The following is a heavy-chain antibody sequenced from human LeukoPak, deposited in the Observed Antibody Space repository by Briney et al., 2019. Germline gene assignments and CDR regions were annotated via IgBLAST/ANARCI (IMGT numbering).Heavy chain of an antibody. J-gene: IGHJ6*02. D-gene: IGHD2-15*01. V-gene: IGHV3-23*01. Sequence: PGGSLRLSCAASGFTVSSNYMSWVRQAPGKGLEWVSAISGSGGSTYYADSVKGRFTFSRDNSKNTLYLQMNSLRAEDTAVYYCAKDTYCSGGSCSRFYYYDMDVWGQGTTVTVSS. CDR3: AKDTYCSGGSCSRFYYYDMDV. CDR1: GFTVSSNY. CDR2: ISGSGGST.